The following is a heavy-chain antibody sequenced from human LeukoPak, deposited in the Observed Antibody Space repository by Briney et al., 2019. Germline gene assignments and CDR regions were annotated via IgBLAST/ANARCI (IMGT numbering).Heavy chain of an antibody. J-gene: IGHJ4*02. CDR3: AKTTAGHSSGRDPGWPVDY. D-gene: IGHD6-19*01. V-gene: IGHV3-23*01. CDR1: GFTFGSYA. Sequence: GGTLRLSCAASGFTFGSYAMTWVRQAPGKGLEWVSHISGSGGSTYHADSVKGRFTISRDNSKNTVYLQMNSLRAEDTAVYYCAKTTAGHSSGRDPGWPVDYWGQGTLVTVSS. CDR2: ISGSGGST.